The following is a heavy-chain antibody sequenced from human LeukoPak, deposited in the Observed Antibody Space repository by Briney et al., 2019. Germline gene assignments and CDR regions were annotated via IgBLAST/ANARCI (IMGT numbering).Heavy chain of an antibody. CDR2: IYPGDSDT. J-gene: IGHJ4*02. CDR3: ARRAGEYYDSSGYPDY. Sequence: GESLKISCKGSGYSFTSYWIGWVRQMPGKGLEWMGIIYPGDSDTKYSPSFQGQVTISADKSISTAYLQWSSLKASDTAMYYCARRAGEYYDSSGYPDYWGQGTLVTVSS. CDR1: GYSFTSYW. D-gene: IGHD3-22*01. V-gene: IGHV5-51*01.